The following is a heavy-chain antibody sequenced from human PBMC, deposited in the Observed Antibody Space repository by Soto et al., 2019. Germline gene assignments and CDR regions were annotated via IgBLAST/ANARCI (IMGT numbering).Heavy chain of an antibody. CDR2: IWYDGTTK. Sequence: GGSLRLSCEVSGFSLSRYGMHWVRQAPGKGLEWVAVIWYDGTTKNYADSVKGRFTISRDSSKNTVYLQMDSLEVEDTAVYYCARDVDTTSHLNWFDPWGQGVMVTVS. D-gene: IGHD5-18*01. V-gene: IGHV3-33*01. CDR1: GFSLSRYG. J-gene: IGHJ5*02. CDR3: ARDVDTTSHLNWFDP.